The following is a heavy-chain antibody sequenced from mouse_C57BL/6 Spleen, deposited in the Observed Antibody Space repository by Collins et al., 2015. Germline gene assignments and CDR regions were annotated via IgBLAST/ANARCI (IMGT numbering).Heavy chain of an antibody. Sequence: VQLKQSGAELVRPGASVKLSCKASGYTFTDYYINWVKQRPGQGLEWIARIYPGTGNSYYSEKFKGKATLTAEKSSSTAYMQLSSLTSEDSAVYFCAREGLRMDYWGQGTSVTVSS. CDR3: AREGLRMDY. CDR2: IYPGTGNS. CDR1: GYTFTDYY. J-gene: IGHJ4*01. V-gene: IGHV1-76*01.